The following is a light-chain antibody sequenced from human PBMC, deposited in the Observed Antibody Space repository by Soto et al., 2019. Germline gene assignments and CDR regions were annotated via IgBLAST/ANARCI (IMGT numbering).Light chain of an antibody. CDR2: DAS. J-gene: IGKJ4*01. CDR3: QHRSNWPALT. V-gene: IGKV3-11*01. CDR1: QSVSSY. Sequence: EIGLTQSPATLSLSPGERATRSCRASQSVSSYLAWYQQKPGQAPRLLIYDASNRATGIPARFSGSGSGTDFTLTISSLEPEDFAVYYCQHRSNWPALTFGGGTKVEIK.